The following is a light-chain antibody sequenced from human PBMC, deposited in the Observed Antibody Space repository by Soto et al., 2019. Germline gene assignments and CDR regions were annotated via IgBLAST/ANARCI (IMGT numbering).Light chain of an antibody. CDR2: GAS. CDR1: QSVSSN. CDR3: QQYNDWPLT. Sequence: EIVMTQSPATRSVSPGERATLSCRATQSVSSNLAWYQQKPGQAPRLLIYGASARATGIPARFSGSGSGTEFTLTISSLHSEDFAVYYCQQYNDWPLTFGGGTKVDIK. V-gene: IGKV3-15*01. J-gene: IGKJ4*01.